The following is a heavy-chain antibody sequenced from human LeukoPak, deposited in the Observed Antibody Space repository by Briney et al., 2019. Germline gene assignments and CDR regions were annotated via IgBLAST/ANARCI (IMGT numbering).Heavy chain of an antibody. CDR2: IDPSDSDT. CDR1: GYSFTNSW. CDR3: ARLGNTGWATNFDY. D-gene: IGHD5-24*01. Sequence: GESLKISCKGSGYSFTNSWITWVRQMPGKGLEWMGRIDPSDSDTTYSPSFQGHVSISVDKSISTAFLQWSSLKASDAAMYYCARLGNTGWATNFDYWGQGTLVIVSS. J-gene: IGHJ4*02. V-gene: IGHV5-10-1*01.